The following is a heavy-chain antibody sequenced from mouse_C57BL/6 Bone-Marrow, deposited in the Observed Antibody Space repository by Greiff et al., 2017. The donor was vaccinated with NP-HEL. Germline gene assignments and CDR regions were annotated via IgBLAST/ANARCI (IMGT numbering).Heavy chain of an antibody. J-gene: IGHJ1*03. CDR2: IDPSDSYT. Sequence: QVQLQQPGAELVRPGTSVKLSCKASGYTFTSYWMHWVKQRPGQGLEWIGVIDPSDSYTNYNQKFKGKATLTVDKSSSTAYMQLSSLTSEDSAVYYCARTLITTVVEDWYCDVWGTGTTVTVSS. CDR1: GYTFTSYW. CDR3: ARTLITTVVEDWYCDV. V-gene: IGHV1-59*01. D-gene: IGHD1-1*01.